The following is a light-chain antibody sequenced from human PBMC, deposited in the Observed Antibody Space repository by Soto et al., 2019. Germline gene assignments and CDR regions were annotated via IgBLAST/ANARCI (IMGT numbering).Light chain of an antibody. CDR3: QQRSNLPWT. J-gene: IGKJ1*01. Sequence: EIVLTQSPATLSLSPGERATLSCRASQTVGVYLAWYQQNAGQAPRLLIYGASNRATGIPVRFSGSGSGTDYTITVSSLEPEDFAVYYCQQRSNLPWTFGQGNKVDIK. CDR2: GAS. V-gene: IGKV3-11*01. CDR1: QTVGVY.